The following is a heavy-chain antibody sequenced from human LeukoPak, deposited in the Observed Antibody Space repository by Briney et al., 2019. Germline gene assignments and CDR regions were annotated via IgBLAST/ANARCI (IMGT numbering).Heavy chain of an antibody. V-gene: IGHV4-59*01. CDR3: ARDQLYCSGGSCYSGNYYYYMDV. CDR2: IYYSGST. Sequence: KPSETLSLTCTVSGGSISSYYWSWIRQPPGKGLEWIGYIYYSGSTNYNPSLKSRVTISVDTSKNQFSLKLSSVTAADTAVCYCARDQLYCSGGSCYSGNYYYYMDVWGKGTTVTVSS. CDR1: GGSISSYY. J-gene: IGHJ6*03. D-gene: IGHD2-15*01.